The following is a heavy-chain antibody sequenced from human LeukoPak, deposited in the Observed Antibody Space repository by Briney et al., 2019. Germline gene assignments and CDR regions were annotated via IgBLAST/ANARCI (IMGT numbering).Heavy chain of an antibody. CDR2: IYYSGST. D-gene: IGHD6-19*01. CDR1: GGSISSYY. Sequence: SETLSLTCTVSGGSISSYYWSWIRQPPGKGLEWTGYIYYSGSTNYNPSLKSRVTISVDTSKNQFSLKLSSVTAADTAVYYCARAGAVAGKIDYWGQGTLVTVSS. V-gene: IGHV4-59*01. J-gene: IGHJ4*02. CDR3: ARAGAVAGKIDY.